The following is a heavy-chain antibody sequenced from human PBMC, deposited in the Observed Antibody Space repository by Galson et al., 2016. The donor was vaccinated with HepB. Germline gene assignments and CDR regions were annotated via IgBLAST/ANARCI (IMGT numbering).Heavy chain of an antibody. Sequence: SLRLSCAASGFTFNTYAMTWVRQAPGKGLECVATISGNGIGTAYAGSVKGRFTISRDNSKNTVYLQMNRLRVEDTAVYYCGRDVGPWGRGTLVTVSS. CDR3: GRDVGP. CDR1: GFTFNTYA. CDR2: ISGNGIGT. V-gene: IGHV3-23*01. J-gene: IGHJ5*02.